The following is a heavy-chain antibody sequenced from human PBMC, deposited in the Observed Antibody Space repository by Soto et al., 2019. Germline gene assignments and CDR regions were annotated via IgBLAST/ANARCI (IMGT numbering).Heavy chain of an antibody. Sequence: QVQLVESGGGVVQPGGSLRLSCVASGFFFSNWRMHWVRQAPGEGLEWVSVIWFDGKTTDYADSVKGRFTISRDNAKNTLYLQMNSLRTEDTAIYYCARYDDYIHYDHWGQGTLVTVSS. J-gene: IGHJ5*02. CDR2: IWFDGKTT. V-gene: IGHV3-33*01. D-gene: IGHD4-4*01. CDR3: ARYDDYIHYDH. CDR1: GFFFSNWR.